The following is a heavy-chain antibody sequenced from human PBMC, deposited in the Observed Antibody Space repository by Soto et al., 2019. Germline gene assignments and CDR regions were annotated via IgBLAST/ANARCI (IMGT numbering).Heavy chain of an antibody. J-gene: IGHJ5*02. CDR3: ARDHYDFWSGPYNWFDP. CDR2: ISAYNGNT. CDR1: GYTFTSYG. V-gene: IGHV1-18*01. D-gene: IGHD3-3*01. Sequence: QVQLVQSGAEVKKPGASVKVSCKASGYTFTSYGISWVRQAPGQGLEWMGWISAYNGNTNYAQKLQGRVTMTTDTSTSTANMERRSLRSDDTAVYYCARDHYDFWSGPYNWFDPWGQGTLVTVSS.